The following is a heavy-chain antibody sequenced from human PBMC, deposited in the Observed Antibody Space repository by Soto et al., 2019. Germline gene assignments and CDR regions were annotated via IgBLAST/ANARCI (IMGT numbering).Heavy chain of an antibody. CDR3: ARGRVHYYDSSGYYPLKRETLDV. V-gene: IGHV1-8*01. J-gene: IGHJ6*02. CDR1: GYTFTSYD. CDR2: MNPNSGNT. D-gene: IGHD3-22*01. Sequence: GALVKVSCKASGYTFTSYDINWVRQATGQGLEWMGWMNPNSGNTGYAQKFQGRVTMTRNTSISTACMELSSLRSEDTAVYYCARGRVHYYDSSGYYPLKRETLDVWGQGTTVTVSS.